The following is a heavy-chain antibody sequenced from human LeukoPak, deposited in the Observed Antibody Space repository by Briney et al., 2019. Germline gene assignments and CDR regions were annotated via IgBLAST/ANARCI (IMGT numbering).Heavy chain of an antibody. V-gene: IGHV3-21*01. CDR3: ARDRKVEPLPEY. CDR2: ISSVSTYI. D-gene: IGHD1-1*01. CDR1: GFTFSSYG. J-gene: IGHJ4*01. Sequence: GGSLRLSCAASGFTFSSYGMSWVRQAPGKGLEWISSISSVSTYIYYADSVKGRFTISRDNARNSLYLQLNSLRAEDTAVYYCARDRKVEPLPEYWGHGTLVTVSS.